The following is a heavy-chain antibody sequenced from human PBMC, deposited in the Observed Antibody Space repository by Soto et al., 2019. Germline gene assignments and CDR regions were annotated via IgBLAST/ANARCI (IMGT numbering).Heavy chain of an antibody. Sequence: LSLTCTVSGGSISSGGYYWSWIRQHPGKGLEWIGYIYYSGSTYYNPSLKSRVTISVDTSKNQFSLKLSSVTAADTAVYYCARGMVRGVIPWFDPWGQGALVTVSS. D-gene: IGHD3-10*01. J-gene: IGHJ5*02. CDR1: GGSISSGGYY. CDR3: ARGMVRGVIPWFDP. CDR2: IYYSGST. V-gene: IGHV4-31*03.